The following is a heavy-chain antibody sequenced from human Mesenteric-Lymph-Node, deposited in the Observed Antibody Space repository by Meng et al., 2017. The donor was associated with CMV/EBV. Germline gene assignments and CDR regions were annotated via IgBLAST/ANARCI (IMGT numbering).Heavy chain of an antibody. Sequence: GGSLRLSCAASGFTFSSYSMNWVRQAPGKGLEWVSSISSRSSYIYYADSVKGRFTISRDNAKNSLYLQMNSLRAEDTAVYYCARDLVDTAMIYSFDSWGQGTLVTVSS. V-gene: IGHV3-21*01. CDR3: ARDLVDTAMIYSFDS. CDR2: ISSRSSYI. D-gene: IGHD5-18*01. CDR1: GFTFSSYS. J-gene: IGHJ4*02.